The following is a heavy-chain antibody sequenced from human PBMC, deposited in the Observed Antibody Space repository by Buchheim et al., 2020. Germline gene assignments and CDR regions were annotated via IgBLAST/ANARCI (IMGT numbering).Heavy chain of an antibody. CDR3: ARDFWWLWDY. CDR2: IREDGSDK. D-gene: IGHD2-15*01. Sequence: EVQLVESGGGLVQPGGSLRLSCAASGFTFSTYWMGWVRQAPGKGLEWVANIREDGSDKYYVDSVRGRFTVSRANAKTSLSLQLNSLRSEDTAVYYCARDFWWLWDYWGQGTL. V-gene: IGHV3-7*01. CDR1: GFTFSTYW. J-gene: IGHJ4*02.